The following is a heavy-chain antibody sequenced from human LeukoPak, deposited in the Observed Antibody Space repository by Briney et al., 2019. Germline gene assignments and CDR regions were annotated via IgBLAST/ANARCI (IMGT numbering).Heavy chain of an antibody. CDR3: AKDRPYDYDSSGFVAFDI. CDR2: VGGSGATT. Sequence: GGSLRLSCAASGFTFSTYAMTWVRQAPGKGLEWVPTVGGSGATTYYADSVKGRFTISRDNSKNTLYLQMNSLRAEDTALYYCAKDRPYDYDSSGFVAFDIWGQGTMVTVSS. D-gene: IGHD3-22*01. CDR1: GFTFSTYA. V-gene: IGHV3-23*01. J-gene: IGHJ3*02.